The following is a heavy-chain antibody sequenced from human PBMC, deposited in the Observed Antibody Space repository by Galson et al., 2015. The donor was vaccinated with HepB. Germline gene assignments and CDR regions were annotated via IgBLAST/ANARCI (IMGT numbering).Heavy chain of an antibody. V-gene: IGHV3-11*01. Sequence: SLRLSCAASGFSFADFYMNWIRQAPGKRLEWLSYMGGSGNTIYYANSVKGRFTVSRDNAKQSLYLQMNSLRDDDTAIYYCARGDDYYDSTGYIDLWGQGTRVTVSS. CDR1: GFSFADFY. CDR2: MGGSGNTI. D-gene: IGHD3-22*01. CDR3: ARGDDYYDSTGYIDL. J-gene: IGHJ1*01.